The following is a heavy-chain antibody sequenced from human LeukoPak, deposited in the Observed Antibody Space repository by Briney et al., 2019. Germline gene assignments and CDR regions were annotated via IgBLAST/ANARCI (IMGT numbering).Heavy chain of an antibody. CDR1: GFTFSSYS. CDR3: ARVDRQWGYFDY. V-gene: IGHV3-21*01. J-gene: IGHJ4*02. D-gene: IGHD6-19*01. Sequence: GGSLRLSCAASGFTFSSYSMNWVRQAPGKGLEWVSYISSSSSYIYYADSVKGRFTISRDNAKNSLYLQMNSLRAEDTAVYYCARVDRQWGYFDYWGQGTLVTVSS. CDR2: ISSSSSYI.